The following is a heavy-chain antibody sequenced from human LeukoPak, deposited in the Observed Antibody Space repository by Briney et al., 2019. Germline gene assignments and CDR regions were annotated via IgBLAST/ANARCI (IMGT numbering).Heavy chain of an antibody. CDR2: IYYSGST. D-gene: IGHD4-17*01. V-gene: IGHV4-31*03. CDR3: ATTVTTGMDV. Sequence: SQTLSLTCTVSGGSISSGGYYWSWIRQHPGKGLEWIGYIYYSGSTYYNPSLKSRVTISVDTSKSQFSLKLSSVTAADTAVYYCATTVTTGMDVWGQGTTVTVSS. CDR1: GGSISSGGYY. J-gene: IGHJ6*02.